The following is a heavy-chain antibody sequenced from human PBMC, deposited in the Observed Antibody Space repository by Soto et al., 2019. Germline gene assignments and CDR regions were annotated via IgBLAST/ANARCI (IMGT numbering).Heavy chain of an antibody. Sequence: QVQLQESGPGLVKPSETLSLTCTVSGGSVSSGSYYWSWIRQPPGKGLEWIGYIYYSGSTNYNPPLHSRATISVDPSKYQFSLKLSSGTAADTAVYYCARSTVVTPANFDYWGQGTLVTVSS. J-gene: IGHJ4*02. CDR1: GGSVSSGSYY. CDR2: IYYSGST. D-gene: IGHD2-21*02. CDR3: ARSTVVTPANFDY. V-gene: IGHV4-61*01.